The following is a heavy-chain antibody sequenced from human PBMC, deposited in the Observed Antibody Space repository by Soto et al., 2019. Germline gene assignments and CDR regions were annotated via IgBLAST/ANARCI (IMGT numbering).Heavy chain of an antibody. CDR3: TRAGFGRGLDV. CDR1: GFSFSSYG. V-gene: IGHV3-72*01. CDR2: SKSKPNNYIT. J-gene: IGHJ6*02. Sequence: GGSLRLSCAASGFSFSSYGMEWVRLAPGKGLEWVGRSKSKPNNYITEYAASVKGRSTISRDESENSLYLQMNSLNTEDTAVYYCTRAGFGRGLDVWGRGTTVTVSS. D-gene: IGHD3-16*01.